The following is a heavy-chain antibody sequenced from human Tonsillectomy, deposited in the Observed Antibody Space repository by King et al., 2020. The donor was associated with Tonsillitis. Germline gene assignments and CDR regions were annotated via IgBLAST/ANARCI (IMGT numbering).Heavy chain of an antibody. J-gene: IGHJ4*02. CDR1: GYTFTNYV. Sequence: QLVQSGAEVKKPGASVKVSCKASGYTFTNYVISWVRQAPGQGLEWMGWINTIIENINHEQKLQGIVSMTTDTSTTTAYMELRTLRSDDTAVYYCARDLYCSGGSCSALDYGGQGPLATASS. CDR2: INTIIENI. CDR3: ARDLYCSGGSCSALDY. V-gene: IGHV1-18*01. D-gene: IGHD2-15*01.